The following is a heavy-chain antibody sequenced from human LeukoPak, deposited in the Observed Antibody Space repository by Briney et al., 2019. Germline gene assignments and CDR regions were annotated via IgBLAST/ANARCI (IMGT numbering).Heavy chain of an antibody. V-gene: IGHV4-38-2*02. CDR2: IYHSGSI. D-gene: IGHD3-22*01. Sequence: SETLSLTCTVSGYSISSGYYWGWIRQPPGKGLEWIGSIYHSGSIYYNPSLKSRVTISVDTSKNQFSLKLSSVTAADTAVYYCAREPQPYYDSSGYFDIWGQGTMVTVSS. J-gene: IGHJ3*02. CDR3: AREPQPYYDSSGYFDI. CDR1: GYSISSGYY.